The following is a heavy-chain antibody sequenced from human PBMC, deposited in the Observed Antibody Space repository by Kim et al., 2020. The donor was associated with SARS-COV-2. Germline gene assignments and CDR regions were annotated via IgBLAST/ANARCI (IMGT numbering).Heavy chain of an antibody. Sequence: GGSLRLSCAASGFTFSSYGMHWVRQAPGKGLEWVAAISYDGSNKYYADSVKGRFTISRDNSKNTLYLQMNSLRAEDTAVYYCATLPLLLWFGESANAFDIWGQGTMVTVSS. CDR1: GFTFSSYG. CDR2: ISYDGSNK. J-gene: IGHJ3*02. V-gene: IGHV3-30*03. D-gene: IGHD3-10*01. CDR3: ATLPLLLWFGESANAFDI.